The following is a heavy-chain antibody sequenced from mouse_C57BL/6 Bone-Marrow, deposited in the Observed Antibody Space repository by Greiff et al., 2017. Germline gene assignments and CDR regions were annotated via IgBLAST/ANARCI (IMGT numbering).Heavy chain of an antibody. CDR1: GYTFTSYG. Sequence: QVQLQQSGAELARPGASVKLSCKASGYTFTSYGISWVKQRTGQGLEWIGEIYPRSGNTYYNEKFKGKATLTADKSSSTAYMELRSLTSEDSAVYFCARWIYDYGRVYFDDWGQGTTLTVSS. CDR2: IYPRSGNT. CDR3: ARWIYDYGRVYFDD. J-gene: IGHJ2*01. D-gene: IGHD1-1*01. V-gene: IGHV1-81*01.